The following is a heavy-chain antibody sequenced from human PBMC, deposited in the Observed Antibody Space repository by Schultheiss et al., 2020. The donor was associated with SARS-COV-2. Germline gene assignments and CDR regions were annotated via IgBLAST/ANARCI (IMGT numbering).Heavy chain of an antibody. Sequence: GESLKISCAASGFTFRSYAMSWVRQAPGKGLEWVANIKQDGSAEYYGDSVKGRFTISRDNSKNTLYLQMNSLRAEDTAVYYCARDKSEAMVTIARMDVWGQGTTVTVSS. J-gene: IGHJ6*02. CDR3: ARDKSEAMVTIARMDV. CDR1: GFTFRSYA. V-gene: IGHV3-7*01. D-gene: IGHD5-18*01. CDR2: IKQDGSAE.